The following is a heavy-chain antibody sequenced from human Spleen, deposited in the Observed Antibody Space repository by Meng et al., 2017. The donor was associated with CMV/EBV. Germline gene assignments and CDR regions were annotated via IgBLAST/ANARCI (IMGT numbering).Heavy chain of an antibody. D-gene: IGHD2-2*01. CDR2: IVPLIGTA. V-gene: IGHV1-69*16. CDR3: ARGRHTAYQYGMDV. Sequence: SVKVSCKASGGRFKSYSIAWVRQAPGQGLEWMGGIVPLIGTANYAQKFRDRVTITTDDTVTFTTDESSTTVYMELSSLRSEDTAVYYCARGRHTAYQYGMDVWGQGTTVTVSS. J-gene: IGHJ6*02. CDR1: GGRFKSYS.